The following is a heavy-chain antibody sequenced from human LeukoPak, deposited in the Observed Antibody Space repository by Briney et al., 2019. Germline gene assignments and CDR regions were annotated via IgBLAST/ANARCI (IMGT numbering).Heavy chain of an antibody. CDR3: AKDRGGTGAFDI. CDR1: GFTFDDYA. J-gene: IGHJ3*02. CDR2: ISWNSGSI. V-gene: IGHV3-9*01. D-gene: IGHD2-15*01. Sequence: GRSLRLSCATSGFTFDDYAMHWVRQAPGKGLEWVSGISWNSGSIGYADSVKGRFTISRDNAKNSLYLQMSSLRAEDTALYYCAKDRGGTGAFDIWGQGTVVTVSS.